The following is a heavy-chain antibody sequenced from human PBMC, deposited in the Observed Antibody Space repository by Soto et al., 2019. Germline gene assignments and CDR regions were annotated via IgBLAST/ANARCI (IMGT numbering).Heavy chain of an antibody. D-gene: IGHD5-18*01. CDR3: ARDDDSAMALNFDY. CDR2: IDSSSSNK. Sequence: GGSQRLSCAASGFTFDSYSVNWVRQAPGKGLEWVSYIDSSSSNKHYADSVKGRFTISRDNAKNALYLQMSSLRDEDTAVYYCARDDDSAMALNFDYWGQGTLVTVSS. J-gene: IGHJ4*02. CDR1: GFTFDSYS. V-gene: IGHV3-48*02.